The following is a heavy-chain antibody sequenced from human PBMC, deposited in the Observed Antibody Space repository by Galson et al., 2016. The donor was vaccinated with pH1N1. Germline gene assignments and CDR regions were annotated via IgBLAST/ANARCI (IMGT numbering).Heavy chain of an antibody. CDR3: ARSFEQEWLPLGL. CDR1: GFSFSVYA. CDR2: VSEDGTKK. J-gene: IGHJ4*02. V-gene: IGHV3-30*04. Sequence: SLRLSCAGSGFSFSVYAMHWVRQAPGKGLEWVAIVSEDGTKKYYADSVKGRFTISRDNSKNTLYLQVNSLRVEDTGIYYCARSFEQEWLPLGLWGQGTLVTVSS. D-gene: IGHD3-3*01.